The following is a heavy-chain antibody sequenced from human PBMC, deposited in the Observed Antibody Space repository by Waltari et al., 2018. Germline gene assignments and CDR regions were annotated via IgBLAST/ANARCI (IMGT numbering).Heavy chain of an antibody. D-gene: IGHD2-2*01. J-gene: IGHJ4*02. V-gene: IGHV3-74*01. CDR2: ITRDGRTT. CDR3: AAKVQTRYCSSVSCYGGPPDS. Sequence: EVLLVESGGGSLQPGESRRLSCAASGFTFSAKWLPWIRQAPGKGLVWVSHITRDGRTTYADSVKGRFTISRDNAHNTLYLQMNSLRAEDTAIYYCAAKVQTRYCSSVSCYGGPPDSWGQGTLLTVSS. CDR1: GFTFSAKW.